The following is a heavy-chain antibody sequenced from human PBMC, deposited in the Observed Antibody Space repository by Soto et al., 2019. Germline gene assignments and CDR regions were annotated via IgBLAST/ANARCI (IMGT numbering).Heavy chain of an antibody. Sequence: SETLSLTCAVYGGSFSGYYWSWIRQPPGKGLEWIGEINHSGSTNYNPSLKSRVTISVDTSKNQFSLKLSSVTAADTAVYYCARGHSNWFDPWGQGTLVTVSS. CDR1: GGSFSGYY. V-gene: IGHV4-34*01. CDR2: INHSGST. J-gene: IGHJ5*02. CDR3: ARGHSNWFDP.